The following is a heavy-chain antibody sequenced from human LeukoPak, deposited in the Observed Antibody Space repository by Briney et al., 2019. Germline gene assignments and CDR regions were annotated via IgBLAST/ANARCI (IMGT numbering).Heavy chain of an antibody. CDR1: GGSFSGYY. CDR3: ARHPRSVAGSPFDY. CDR2: INHSGSN. V-gene: IGHV4-34*01. Sequence: SETLSLTCAVYGGSFSGYYWSWIRQPPGKGLEWIGEINHSGSNNYNPSLKSRVTISVDTSKNQFSLKLSSVTAADTAVYYCARHPRSVAGSPFDYWGQGTLVTVSS. D-gene: IGHD6-19*01. J-gene: IGHJ4*02.